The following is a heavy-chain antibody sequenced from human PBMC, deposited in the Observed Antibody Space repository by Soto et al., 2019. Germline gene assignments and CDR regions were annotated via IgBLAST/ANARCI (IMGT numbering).Heavy chain of an antibody. CDR1: GFTFSSYS. J-gene: IGHJ4*02. D-gene: IGHD3-9*01. CDR3: ARDKDWAFDY. CDR2: IFVTSTTI. V-gene: IGHV3-48*04. Sequence: EVQLVESGGGLVQPGGSLRLSCVASGFTFSSYSMVWVRQAPGKGLEWISYIFVTSTTIYYADSVKGRFTVSRDNTQNSLFLLMHSLRAEDTAIYYCARDKDWAFDYWGQGTLVTVSS.